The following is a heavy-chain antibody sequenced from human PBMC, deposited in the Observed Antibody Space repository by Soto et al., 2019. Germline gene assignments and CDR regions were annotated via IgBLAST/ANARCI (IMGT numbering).Heavy chain of an antibody. D-gene: IGHD3-10*01. J-gene: IGHJ6*02. CDR2: INPNSGGT. Sequence: ASVKVSCKASGYTFTGYYIHWVRQAPGQGLEWMGWINPNSGGTNYAQKFQGWVTMTRDTSISTAYMELNSVSPEDTAMYYCARESYGSGSYDGMDVWGQGTTVTVSS. CDR3: ARESYGSGSYDGMDV. CDR1: GYTFTGYY. V-gene: IGHV1-2*04.